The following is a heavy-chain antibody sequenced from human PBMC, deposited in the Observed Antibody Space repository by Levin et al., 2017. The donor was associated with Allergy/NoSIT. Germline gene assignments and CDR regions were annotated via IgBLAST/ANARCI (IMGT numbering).Heavy chain of an antibody. CDR1: GDSISSYY. J-gene: IGHJ5*02. Sequence: KPSETLSLTCTVAGDSISSYYWSWIRQSPGKGLEWMGYVSYSGSTNYNPSLKSRVSISVDMSKNQFSLKLRSVTAADTAVYYCARGRIAMVRGLIIKWWFDPWGQGTLVTVSS. D-gene: IGHD3-10*01. CDR2: VSYSGST. V-gene: IGHV4-59*01. CDR3: ARGRIAMVRGLIIKWWFDP.